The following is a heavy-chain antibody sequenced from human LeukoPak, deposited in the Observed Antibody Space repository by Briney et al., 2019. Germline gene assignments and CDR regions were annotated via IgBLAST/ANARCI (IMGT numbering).Heavy chain of an antibody. CDR1: GFTFSSYG. Sequence: GGSLRLSCAASGFTFSSYGMHWVRQAPGKGLEWVAVISYDGSNKYYADSVKGRFTISRDNSKNTLYLQMNSLRAEDTAAYYCAKDGWGGLTPDYGDYVLGWYFDLWGRGTLVTVSS. CDR2: ISYDGSNK. CDR3: AKDGWGGLTPDYGDYVLGWYFDL. J-gene: IGHJ2*01. D-gene: IGHD4-17*01. V-gene: IGHV3-30*18.